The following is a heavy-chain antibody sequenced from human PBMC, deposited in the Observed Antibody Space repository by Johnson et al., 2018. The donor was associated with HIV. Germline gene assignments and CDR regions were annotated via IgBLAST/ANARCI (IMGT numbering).Heavy chain of an antibody. D-gene: IGHD6-6*01. V-gene: IGHV3-66*03. J-gene: IGHJ3*02. CDR1: GFAVSSNY. Sequence: VQLVESGGGLIQPGGSLRLSCAASGFAVSSNYMSWVRQAPGKGLEWVSVIYSGGSTYYADSVKGRFTISRDNSKNTLYLQMNSLRPEDTAVYYCARDSSNSFRFEMYAFDIWGQGTMVIVSS. CDR2: IYSGGST. CDR3: ARDSSNSFRFEMYAFDI.